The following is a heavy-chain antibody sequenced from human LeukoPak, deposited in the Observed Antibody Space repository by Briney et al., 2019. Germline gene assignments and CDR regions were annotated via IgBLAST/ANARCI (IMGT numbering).Heavy chain of an antibody. D-gene: IGHD4-17*01. CDR3: ARDGAPYDYGDFLDFDY. CDR2: ISRSSTYI. CDR1: GFTFSYYS. J-gene: IGHJ4*02. V-gene: IGHV3-21*01. Sequence: GGSLRLSCAASGFTFSYYSMNWVRQAPGKGLEWVSSISRSSTYIYYADSVKGRFTISRDNAKNSLYLQLSSLRAEDTAVYYCARDGAPYDYGDFLDFDYWGQGTLVTVSS.